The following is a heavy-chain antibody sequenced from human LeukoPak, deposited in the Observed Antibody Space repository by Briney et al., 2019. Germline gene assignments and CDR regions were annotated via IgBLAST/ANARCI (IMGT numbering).Heavy chain of an antibody. V-gene: IGHV3-30-3*01. J-gene: IGHJ5*02. Sequence: GGSLRLSCAASGFTFSSYAMHWVRQAPGKGLEWVAIISYDGNNKFYADSVKGRFTISRDNSKGTLYLQINSLRGEDTAVYYCARASREGTENWCDPWGQGTLVTVSS. CDR1: GFTFSSYA. D-gene: IGHD2-21*02. CDR2: ISYDGNNK. CDR3: ARASREGTENWCDP.